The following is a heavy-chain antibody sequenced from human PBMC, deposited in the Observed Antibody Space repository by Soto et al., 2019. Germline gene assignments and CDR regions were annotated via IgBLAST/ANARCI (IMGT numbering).Heavy chain of an antibody. CDR2: ISSSGSTI. CDR3: ARDGGYTMIVVGRTRYGMDV. V-gene: IGHV3-48*03. J-gene: IGHJ6*02. D-gene: IGHD3-22*01. Sequence: PVGSLRLSCAASGFTFSSYEMNWVRQAPGKGLEWVSYISSSGSTIYYADSVKGRFTISRDNAKNSLYLQMNSLRAEDTAVYYCARDGGYTMIVVGRTRYGMDVWGQGTTVTVSS. CDR1: GFTFSSYE.